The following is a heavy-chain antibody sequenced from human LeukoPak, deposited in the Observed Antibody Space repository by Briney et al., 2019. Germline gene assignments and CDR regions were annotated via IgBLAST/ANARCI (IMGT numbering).Heavy chain of an antibody. CDR2: IYYSGST. CDR1: GGSISSYY. Sequence: SETLSLTCTVSGGSISSYYWSWIRRPPGKGLEWIGYIYYSGSTNYNPSLKSRVTISVDTSKNQFSLKLSSVTAADTAVYYCARDYYYDSSGYSDAFDIWGQGTMVTVSS. D-gene: IGHD3-22*01. J-gene: IGHJ3*02. CDR3: ARDYYYDSSGYSDAFDI. V-gene: IGHV4-59*01.